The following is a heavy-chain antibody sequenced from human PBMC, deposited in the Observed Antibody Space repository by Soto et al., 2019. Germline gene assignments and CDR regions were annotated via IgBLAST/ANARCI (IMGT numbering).Heavy chain of an antibody. Sequence: QLQLQESGSGLVKPSQTLSLTCAVSGGSISSGGYSWSWIRQPPGKGLEWIGYIYHSRSTYYNPSLTSRVTISVARSKNQFSLKLSFVTAADTAVYYSARAGGLGAVAVDYWGQGPLVTVSS. CDR2: IYHSRST. CDR3: ARAGGLGAVAVDY. V-gene: IGHV4-30-2*01. D-gene: IGHD6-19*01. J-gene: IGHJ4*02. CDR1: GGSISSGGYS.